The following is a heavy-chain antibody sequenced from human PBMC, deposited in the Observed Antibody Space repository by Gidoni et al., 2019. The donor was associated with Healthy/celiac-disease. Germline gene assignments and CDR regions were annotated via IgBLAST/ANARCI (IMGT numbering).Heavy chain of an antibody. CDR2: INPSGGST. Sequence: QVQLVQSGAEVKKPGASVKVSCKASGYTFTSYYMHWVRQAPGQGLEWMGIINPSGGSTSYAQKFQGRVTMTRDTSTSTVYMELSSLRSEYTAVYYCARTPITIFGVPTPPFDPWGQGTLVTVSS. V-gene: IGHV1-46*01. J-gene: IGHJ5*02. CDR1: GYTFTSYY. CDR3: ARTPITIFGVPTPPFDP. D-gene: IGHD3-3*01.